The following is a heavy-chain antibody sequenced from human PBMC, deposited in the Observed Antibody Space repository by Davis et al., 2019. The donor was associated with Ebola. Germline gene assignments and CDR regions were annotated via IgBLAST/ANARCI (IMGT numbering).Heavy chain of an antibody. J-gene: IGHJ2*01. CDR2: ISGSGGST. CDR3: ARDLPGGDWYFDL. CDR1: GFTFTNSW. Sequence: GESLKTSCVASGFTFTNSWMAWVRQAPGKGLEWASAISGSGGSTYYADSVKGRFTISRDNSKNTLYLQMSSLRAEDTAVYYCARDLPGGDWYFDLWGRGTLVTVSS. D-gene: IGHD1-14*01. V-gene: IGHV3-23*01.